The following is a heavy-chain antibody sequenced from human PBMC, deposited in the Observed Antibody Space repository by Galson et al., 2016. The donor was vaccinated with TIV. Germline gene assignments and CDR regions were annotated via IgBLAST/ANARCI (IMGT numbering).Heavy chain of an antibody. Sequence: SLRLSCAASGLIVSSNYMSWVRQAPGKGLEWVSLISSGGSTSYADSVRGRFTLSRDNSNNRVYLQMNSVRPEDTAVYYCARDRRHCGNECYLYYYYGMDVWGQGATVTVSS. CDR1: GLIVSSNY. V-gene: IGHV3-66*02. CDR3: ARDRRHCGNECYLYYYYGMDV. CDR2: ISSGGST. J-gene: IGHJ6*02. D-gene: IGHD2-21*01.